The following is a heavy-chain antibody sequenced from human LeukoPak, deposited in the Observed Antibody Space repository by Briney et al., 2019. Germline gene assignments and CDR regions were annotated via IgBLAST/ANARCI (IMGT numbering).Heavy chain of an antibody. Sequence: GGSLRLSCAASGLTISDSWIHWVRQAPGKGLMWVSRLASDESNKIYADSVKGRFTISRDNTKNTLYLQMNSLRVEDTGIYYCARDAGWGRLDSWGQGALVTVSS. CDR1: GLTISDSW. D-gene: IGHD3-16*01. CDR3: ARDAGWGRLDS. V-gene: IGHV3-74*01. CDR2: LASDESNK. J-gene: IGHJ4*02.